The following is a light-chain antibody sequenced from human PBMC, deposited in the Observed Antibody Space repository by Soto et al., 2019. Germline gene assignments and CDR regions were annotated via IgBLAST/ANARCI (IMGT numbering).Light chain of an antibody. CDR1: KSVSIY. CDR3: QRRSNWL. Sequence: ETVLTQSPAILSLSPGERASLSCRASKSVSIYLAWYQQKPGQPPRLLIDDTSKGAPGIPARISGRGSGTVFTLTISRQEAEYFGVYYCQRRSNWLFGPGTKVDIK. J-gene: IGKJ3*01. CDR2: DTS. V-gene: IGKV3-11*01.